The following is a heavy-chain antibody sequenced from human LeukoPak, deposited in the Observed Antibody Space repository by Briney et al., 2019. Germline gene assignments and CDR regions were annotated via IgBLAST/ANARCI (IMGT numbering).Heavy chain of an antibody. CDR3: ASGGLRYSGTY. D-gene: IGHD1-26*01. CDR2: IYTSGST. Sequence: SETLSLTCTVSGGSISSYYWSWIRQPAGKGLEWIGRIYTSGSTTYNSSLKSRVTMSVDTSKNQFSLKLSSVTAADTAVYYCASGGLRYSGTYWGQETLVTVSS. J-gene: IGHJ4*02. CDR1: GGSISSYY. V-gene: IGHV4-4*07.